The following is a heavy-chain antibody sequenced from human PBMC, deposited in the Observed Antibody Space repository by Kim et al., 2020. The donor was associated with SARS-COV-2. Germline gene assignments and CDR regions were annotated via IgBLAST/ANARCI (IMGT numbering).Heavy chain of an antibody. V-gene: IGHV3-23*01. CDR3: ARDSLLSTAYRVGY. Sequence: GGSLRLSCAPSGFTFSSYALSWVRQAPGKGLEWVSAISGSGGSTFYADSVKGRFTISRDNFRNTLYLQMNSLRAEDTAVYYCARDSLLSTAYRVGYWGQGTLVTVSS. D-gene: IGHD2-2*01. J-gene: IGHJ4*02. CDR2: ISGSGGST. CDR1: GFTFSSYA.